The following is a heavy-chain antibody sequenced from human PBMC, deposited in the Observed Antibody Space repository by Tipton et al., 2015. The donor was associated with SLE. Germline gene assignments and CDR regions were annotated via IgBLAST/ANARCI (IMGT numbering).Heavy chain of an antibody. CDR2: FIPIFGTA. V-gene: IGHV1-69*05. Sequence: QLVQSGAEVKKPGSSVKVSCKASGGTFSSYAISWVRQAPGQGLEWMGGFIPIFGTANYAQKFQGRVTITTDESTSTAYMELSSLRSEDTAVYYCARGWGYYDSSGLKSSWYFDLWGRGTLVTVSS. D-gene: IGHD3-22*01. J-gene: IGHJ2*01. CDR1: GGTFSSYA. CDR3: ARGWGYYDSSGLKSSWYFDL.